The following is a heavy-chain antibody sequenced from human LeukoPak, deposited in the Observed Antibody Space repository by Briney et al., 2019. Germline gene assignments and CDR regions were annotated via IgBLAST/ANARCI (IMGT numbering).Heavy chain of an antibody. V-gene: IGHV3-23*01. CDR1: GFTVSTNY. CDR3: AKDLTDDFWSGYSVY. CDR2: INGSGGST. J-gene: IGHJ4*02. D-gene: IGHD3-3*01. Sequence: GGSLRLSCAASGFTVSTNYMTWVHQAPGKGLEWVSAINGSGGSTYYADSVKGRFTISRDNSKNTLYLQMNSLRAEDTAVYYCAKDLTDDFWSGYSVYWGQGTLVTVSS.